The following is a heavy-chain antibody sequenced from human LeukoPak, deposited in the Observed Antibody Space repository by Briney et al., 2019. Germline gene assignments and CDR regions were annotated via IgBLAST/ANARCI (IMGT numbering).Heavy chain of an antibody. V-gene: IGHV4-59*08. CDR1: GDSITNSY. D-gene: IGHD4-17*01. CDR3: AKRIIEARENGDSNWLDP. CDR2: ISYSGNT. Sequence: PSETLSLTCTVSGDSITNSYWNWIRQPPGRGLEWIGRISYSGNTNYNPSLKSRVIISRDTSKNQFSLELNSVTAADTAVYYCAKRIIEARENGDSNWLDPWGQGILVTVSS. J-gene: IGHJ5*01.